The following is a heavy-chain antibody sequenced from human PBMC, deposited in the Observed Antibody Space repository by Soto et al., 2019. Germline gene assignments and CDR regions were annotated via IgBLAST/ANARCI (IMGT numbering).Heavy chain of an antibody. Sequence: SETLSLTCTVSGASITGTSYWSWIRQPAGKGLEWIGRFSLSGTTNYNPSLRSRVTMSADVSKNQFSLRLTSVTAADTALYYCARGLTPPGAPAWYYFDSWGQGTLVTVSS. J-gene: IGHJ4*02. CDR3: ARGLTPPGAPAWYYFDS. V-gene: IGHV4-4*07. CDR1: GASITGTSY. CDR2: FSLSGTT. D-gene: IGHD2-8*02.